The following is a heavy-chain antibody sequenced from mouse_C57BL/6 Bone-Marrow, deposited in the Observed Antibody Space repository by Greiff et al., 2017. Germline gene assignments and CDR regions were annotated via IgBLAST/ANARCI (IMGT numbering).Heavy chain of an antibody. CDR3: ARKLRLDY. V-gene: IGHV1-50*01. CDR2: IDPSDSYT. D-gene: IGHD2-4*01. Sequence: QLQQPGAELVKPGASVKLSCKASGYTFTSYWMQWVKQRPGQGLEWIGEIDPSDSYTNYNQKFKVKATLTVDTSSSTAYMQLSSLTSEDSAVYYCARKLRLDYWGQGTTLTVSS. J-gene: IGHJ2*01. CDR1: GYTFTSYW.